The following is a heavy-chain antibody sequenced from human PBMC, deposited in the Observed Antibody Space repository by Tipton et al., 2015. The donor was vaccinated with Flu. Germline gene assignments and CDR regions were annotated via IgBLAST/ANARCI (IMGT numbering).Heavy chain of an antibody. Sequence: QLVQSGAEVKKPGASVKVSCKASGYTFTSNDIHWVRQATGQGLEWMGWMNPNSGNTGYAQKFQGRVSMTKNTSITTAYMEVRSLRSEDTAVYYCARVLWFRTSGFDYWGQGTLVTVSS. CDR2: MNPNSGNT. CDR1: GYTFTSND. D-gene: IGHD3-10*01. V-gene: IGHV1-8*01. CDR3: ARVLWFRTSGFDY. J-gene: IGHJ4*02.